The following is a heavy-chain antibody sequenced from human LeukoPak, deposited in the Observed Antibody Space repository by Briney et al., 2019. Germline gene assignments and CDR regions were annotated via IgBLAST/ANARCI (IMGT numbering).Heavy chain of an antibody. CDR1: GFNFRNYA. V-gene: IGHV3-30*04. Sequence: PGGSLRLSCEASGFNFRNYALHWVRQGQGTGQGWVALISQDSSNRHYADSVKGRFTISRDNSKKTLYLQMNSLRDDDTAVYFCAREDDAFDIWGQGTMVTVS. CDR3: AREDDAFDI. J-gene: IGHJ3*02. CDR2: ISQDSSNR.